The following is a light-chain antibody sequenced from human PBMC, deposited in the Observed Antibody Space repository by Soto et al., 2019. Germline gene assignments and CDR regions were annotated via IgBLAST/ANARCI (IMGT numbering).Light chain of an antibody. CDR1: QTISSW. Sequence: IRMTQSPSTLSGSVGDRFTITCRASQTISSWLAWYQQKPGKAPKLXIYKASTLKSGVQSRFSGSGSGTEFTLTISSLQPDDFATYYCQHYNSYSEAFGQGTKV. CDR2: KAS. V-gene: IGKV1-5*03. CDR3: QHYNSYSEA. J-gene: IGKJ1*01.